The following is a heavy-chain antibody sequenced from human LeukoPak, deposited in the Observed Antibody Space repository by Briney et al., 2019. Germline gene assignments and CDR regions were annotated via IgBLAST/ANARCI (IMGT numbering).Heavy chain of an antibody. V-gene: IGHV1-2*04. CDR2: INPNSGGT. J-gene: IGHJ3*02. CDR3: ARDRGYCSSTSCYWDAFDI. Sequence: ASVKVSCTASGYTFTGYYMHWVRQAPGQGLEWMGWINPNSGGTNYAQKFQGWVTMTRDTSISTAYMELSRLRSDDTAVYYCARDRGYCSSTSCYWDAFDIWGQGTMVTVSS. D-gene: IGHD2-2*01. CDR1: GYTFTGYY.